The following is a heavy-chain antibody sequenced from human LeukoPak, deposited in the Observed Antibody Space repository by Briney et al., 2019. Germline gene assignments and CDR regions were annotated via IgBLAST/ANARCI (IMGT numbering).Heavy chain of an antibody. CDR3: ARGPPNWGYDY. V-gene: IGHV1-2*06. CDR2: INPNSGDT. D-gene: IGHD7-27*01. Sequence: ASVKVSCKASGYTFTGYHIHWVRQAPGQGLEWMGRINPNSGDTNYAQKFQGRVTMTRDTSISTAYMELSRLRSDDTAVYYCARGPPNWGYDYWGQGTLVTVSS. CDR1: GYTFTGYH. J-gene: IGHJ4*02.